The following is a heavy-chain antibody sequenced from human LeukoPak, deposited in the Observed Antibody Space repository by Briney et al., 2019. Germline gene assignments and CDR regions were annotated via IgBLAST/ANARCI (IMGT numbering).Heavy chain of an antibody. Sequence: GGSLRLSCAASGFTFSNYATSWVRQAPGKGLEWVSGISGSGGTTYYAASVKGPFTISRDNAKNPLYLQMNSLRAEDTAVYYCASSIAVAGPFDYWGQGTLVTVSS. CDR1: GFTFSNYA. CDR2: ISGSGGTT. J-gene: IGHJ4*02. V-gene: IGHV3-23*01. D-gene: IGHD6-19*01. CDR3: ASSIAVAGPFDY.